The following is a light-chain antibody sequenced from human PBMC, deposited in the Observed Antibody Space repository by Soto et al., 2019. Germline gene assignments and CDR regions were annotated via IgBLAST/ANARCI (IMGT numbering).Light chain of an antibody. CDR1: SSDVGGYNY. V-gene: IGLV2-8*01. CDR3: ASYEGRNPL. Sequence: SALTQPPSASGSPGQSVTISCTGTSSDVGGYNYVSWYQQYPGKSPKLMIYEVFKRPSGVPDRFSGSKSGNVASLTVSGLQAEDEADYYCASYEGRNPLFGGGTRLTVL. CDR2: EVF. J-gene: IGLJ2*01.